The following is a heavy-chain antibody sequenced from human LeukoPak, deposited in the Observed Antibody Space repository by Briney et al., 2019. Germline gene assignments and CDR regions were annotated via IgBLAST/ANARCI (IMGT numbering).Heavy chain of an antibody. CDR3: ARAGRGYSYGLFDY. D-gene: IGHD5-18*01. Sequence: SETLSLTCTVSGGSISSYYWSWIRQPPGKGLEWIGYIYYSGSTNYNPSLKSRVTISVDTSKNQFSLELSSVTAADTAVYYCARAGRGYSYGLFDYWGQGTLVTVSS. CDR1: GGSISSYY. CDR2: IYYSGST. J-gene: IGHJ4*02. V-gene: IGHV4-59*01.